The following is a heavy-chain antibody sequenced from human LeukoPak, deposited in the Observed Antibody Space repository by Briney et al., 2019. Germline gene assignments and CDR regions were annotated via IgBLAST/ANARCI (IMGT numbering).Heavy chain of an antibody. Sequence: GGSLRLSCAASGFTVSSNFINWVRQAPGKGLEWVSEIYSDGSRYYAASVKGRFSISRDDSKNTVYLQMNSLRVEDTAVYYCARDLREHGVFDIWGQGTMVTVSS. CDR3: ARDLREHGVFDI. CDR2: IYSDGSR. D-gene: IGHD1-26*01. V-gene: IGHV3-53*01. J-gene: IGHJ3*02. CDR1: GFTVSSNF.